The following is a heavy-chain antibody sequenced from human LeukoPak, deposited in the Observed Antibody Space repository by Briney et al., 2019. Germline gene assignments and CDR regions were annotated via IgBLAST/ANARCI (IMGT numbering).Heavy chain of an antibody. CDR3: ARGYCSSTSCYANDY. D-gene: IGHD2-2*01. J-gene: IGHJ4*02. CDR2: IYASGST. CDR1: GGSIGSGSYC. V-gene: IGHV4-61*02. Sequence: SETRSLAWTVAGGSIGSGSYCWGWLRQPGGRGREGIGRIYASGSTNYNPSLKSRVTISVDTSKNQFSLKLSSVTAADTAVYYCARGYCSSTSCYANDYWGQGTLVTVSS.